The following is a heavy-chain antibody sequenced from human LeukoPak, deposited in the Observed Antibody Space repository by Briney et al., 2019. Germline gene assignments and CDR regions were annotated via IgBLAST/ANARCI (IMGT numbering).Heavy chain of an antibody. CDR1: GFNLRSYP. CDR2: ISCSGGST. D-gene: IGHD6-13*01. J-gene: IGHJ3*02. CDR3: AKAMAAAGDDALD. Sequence: GGALRLSCASSGFNLRSYPMSWVRQAPGKGVEWDQTISCSGGSTYYAHSVRGRYTISRDNPNHPLSLQMNTLRADDTAVYYCAKAMAAAGDDALD. V-gene: IGHV3-23*01.